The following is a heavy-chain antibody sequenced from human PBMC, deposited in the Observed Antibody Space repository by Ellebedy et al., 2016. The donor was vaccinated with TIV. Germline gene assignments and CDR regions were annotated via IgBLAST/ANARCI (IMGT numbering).Heavy chain of an antibody. D-gene: IGHD6-6*01. Sequence: SETLSLTCTVSGGSISSGDYYWSWIRQPPGKGLEWIGYIYYSGSTNYNPSLKSRVTISVDTSKNQFSLKLSSVTAADTAVYYCARGDSSSSRVYYWGQGTLVTVSS. J-gene: IGHJ4*02. CDR1: GGSISSGDYY. V-gene: IGHV4-30-4*01. CDR3: ARGDSSSSRVYY. CDR2: IYYSGST.